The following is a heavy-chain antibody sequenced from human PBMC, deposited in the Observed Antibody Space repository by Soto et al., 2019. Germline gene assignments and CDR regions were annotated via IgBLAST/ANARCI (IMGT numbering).Heavy chain of an antibody. CDR2: IKPDGSDK. CDR1: GFSFIPYT. J-gene: IGHJ4*02. CDR3: ARENYFDY. V-gene: IGHV3-7*01. Sequence: GGSLRLSCAASGFSFIPYTMNWVRQTPDKGLEWVANIKPDGSDKYYVDSVKGRFTISRDNAKNSLYLQMNSLRAEDTAVYYCARENYFDYWGPGTLVTVSS.